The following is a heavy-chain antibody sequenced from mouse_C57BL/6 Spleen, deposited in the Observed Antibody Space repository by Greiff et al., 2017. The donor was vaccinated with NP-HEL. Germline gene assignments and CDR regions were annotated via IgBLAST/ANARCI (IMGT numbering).Heavy chain of an antibody. Sequence: EVQLQQSGPELVKPGASVKISCKASGYTFTDYYMNWVKQSHGKSLEWIGDINPNNGGTSYNQKFKGKATLTVDKSSSTAYMELRSLTSEDSAVYYGAGGGYYGSSYGFAYWGQGTLVTVSA. D-gene: IGHD1-1*01. CDR2: INPNNGGT. CDR1: GYTFTDYY. CDR3: AGGGYYGSSYGFAY. V-gene: IGHV1-26*01. J-gene: IGHJ3*01.